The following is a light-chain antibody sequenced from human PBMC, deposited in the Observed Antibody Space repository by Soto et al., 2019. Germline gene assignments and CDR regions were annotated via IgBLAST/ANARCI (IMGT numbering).Light chain of an antibody. CDR3: QQYNNWPT. Sequence: EIVMTQSPATLSVSPGETATLSCRASQSVSSNLAWYQQKPGQAPRLLIYGASTRATGIPARFSGSGSGTEFTPTISSLQSEDFAVSYCQQYNNWPTFGQGTKVDIK. J-gene: IGKJ1*01. V-gene: IGKV3-15*01. CDR2: GAS. CDR1: QSVSSN.